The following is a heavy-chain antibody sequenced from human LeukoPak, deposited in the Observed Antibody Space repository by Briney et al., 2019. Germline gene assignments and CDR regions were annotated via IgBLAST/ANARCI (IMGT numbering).Heavy chain of an antibody. CDR1: GYTFTGYY. D-gene: IGHD5-18*01. V-gene: IGHV1-2*02. CDR2: INPNSGGT. CDR3: AREDTAMVDDAFDI. Sequence: GASVKVSCKATGYTFTGYYMHWVRQAPGQGLEWMGWINPNSGGTNYAQKFQGRVTMTRDTSISTAYMELSRLRSDDTAVYYCAREDTAMVDDAFDIWGRGTMVTVSS. J-gene: IGHJ3*02.